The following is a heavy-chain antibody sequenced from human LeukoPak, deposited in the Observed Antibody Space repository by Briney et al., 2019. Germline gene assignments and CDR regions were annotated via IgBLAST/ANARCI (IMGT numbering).Heavy chain of an antibody. CDR3: ARGWVDTAMVFYYYYYGMDV. CDR1: GGTFSSYA. Sequence: SVKVSCKASGGTFSSYAISWVRQAPGQGLEWMGGIIPIFGTANYAQKFQGRVTITADESTSTAYMELSSLRSEDTAVYYCARGWVDTAMVFYYYYYGMDVWGQGTTVTVSS. J-gene: IGHJ6*02. CDR2: IIPIFGTA. V-gene: IGHV1-69*13. D-gene: IGHD5-18*01.